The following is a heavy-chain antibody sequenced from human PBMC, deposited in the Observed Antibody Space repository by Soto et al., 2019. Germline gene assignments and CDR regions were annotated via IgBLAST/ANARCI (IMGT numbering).Heavy chain of an antibody. CDR2: IIPILGIA. CDR1: GGTFSSYT. Sequence: SVKVSCKASGGTFSSYTISWVRQAPGQGLEWMGRIIPILGIANYAQKFQGRVTITADKSTSTAYMELSSLRSEDTAVYYCAAAYCSGGSSYSGVTHYYYGMDVWGQ. CDR3: AAAYCSGGSSYSGVTHYYYGMDV. V-gene: IGHV1-69*02. D-gene: IGHD2-15*01. J-gene: IGHJ6*02.